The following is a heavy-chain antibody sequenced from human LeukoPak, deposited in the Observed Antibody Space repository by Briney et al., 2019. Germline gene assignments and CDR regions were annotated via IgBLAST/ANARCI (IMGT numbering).Heavy chain of an antibody. Sequence: PSETLSLTCNVSGYSINSGYYWSWIRQPPGEGLEWVSAISGSGGNTFYGDSVKGRFTISRDNSKSTLYLQMNSLRAEDTAVYYCATPLPHGSDPSLYYYYMDVWGKGTPVTISS. CDR2: ISGSGGNT. V-gene: IGHV3-23*01. CDR1: GYSINSGYY. J-gene: IGHJ6*03. D-gene: IGHD3-10*01. CDR3: ATPLPHGSDPSLYYYYMDV.